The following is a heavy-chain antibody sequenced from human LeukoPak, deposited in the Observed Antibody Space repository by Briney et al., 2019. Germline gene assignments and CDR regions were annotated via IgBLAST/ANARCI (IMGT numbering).Heavy chain of an antibody. CDR2: ISGSGGST. J-gene: IGHJ4*02. Sequence: GGSLRLSCAASGFTFSSYAMSWVRQAPGKGLEWVSAISGSGGSTYYADSVKGRFTIPRDNSKNTLYLQMNSLRAENTAVYYCAKEIAVAGTVDYWGQGTLVTVSS. V-gene: IGHV3-23*01. D-gene: IGHD6-19*01. CDR3: AKEIAVAGTVDY. CDR1: GFTFSSYA.